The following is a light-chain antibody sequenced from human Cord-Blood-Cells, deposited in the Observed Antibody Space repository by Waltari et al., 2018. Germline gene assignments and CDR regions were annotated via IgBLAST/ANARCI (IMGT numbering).Light chain of an antibody. V-gene: IGLV2-14*01. CDR3: SSYTSSSTVV. CDR2: EVS. Sequence: QSALTQPAPVSGSPGQSITISCTGTSSDVGGYNSFSWYQQHPGKAPKRMIYEVSNRPSGVSNRFSGSKSGNTASLTISGLQAEDEADYYCSSYTSSSTVVFGGGTKLTVL. J-gene: IGLJ2*01. CDR1: SSDVGGYNS.